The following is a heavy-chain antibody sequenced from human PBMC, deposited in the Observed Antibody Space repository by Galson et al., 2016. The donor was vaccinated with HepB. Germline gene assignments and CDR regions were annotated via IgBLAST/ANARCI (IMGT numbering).Heavy chain of an antibody. D-gene: IGHD5-18*01. J-gene: IGHJ4*02. V-gene: IGHV3-74*01. CDR2: INTDGSRT. CDR3: AKDLDGYTYGYSYSDH. Sequence: SLRLSCAASGFTFSSYWMHWVRQAPGRGLVWVSRINTDGSRTNYADSVKGRVAISRDNAKNTLYLQMNSLRGEDTAVYYCAKDLDGYTYGYSYSDHWGQGTLVTVSS. CDR1: GFTFSSYW.